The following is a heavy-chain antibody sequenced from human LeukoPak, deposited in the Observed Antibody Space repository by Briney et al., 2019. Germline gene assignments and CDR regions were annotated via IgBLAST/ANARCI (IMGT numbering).Heavy chain of an antibody. CDR1: GFTLSDYY. D-gene: IGHD6-19*01. CDR2: IRSNDGAT. V-gene: IGHV3-11*01. J-gene: IGHJ4*02. CDR3: ARDLLSGTYYFDY. Sequence: GGSLRLSCAASGFTLSDYYMSWIRQPPGKGPEWVSYIRSNDGATYYADSVKGRFTISRDNSKNTLYLQMNSLRAEDTAVYYCARDLLSGTYYFDYWGQGTLVTVSS.